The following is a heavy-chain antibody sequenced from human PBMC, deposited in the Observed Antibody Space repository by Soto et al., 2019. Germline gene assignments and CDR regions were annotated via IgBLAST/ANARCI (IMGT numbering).Heavy chain of an antibody. CDR2: ITPVFGTP. Sequence: QVQLVQSGAEVQKPGSSVKVSCKVSGGTFSSYRFSWVRQAPGQGLEWMGGITPVFGTPDYAQKFQGRVTVTADRSTNTAYMELSRLTSEDTAVYYCARDLPSLEVRSYGMDVWGQGTTVTVSS. D-gene: IGHD3-10*01. J-gene: IGHJ6*02. CDR3: ARDLPSLEVRSYGMDV. V-gene: IGHV1-69*06. CDR1: GGTFSSYR.